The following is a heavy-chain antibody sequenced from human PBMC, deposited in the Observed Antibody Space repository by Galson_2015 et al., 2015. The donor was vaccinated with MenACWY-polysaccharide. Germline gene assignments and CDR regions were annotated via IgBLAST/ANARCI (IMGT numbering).Heavy chain of an antibody. Sequence: SLRLACTAPGFTFRCYGMHWVRQAAGKGLEWVTLIYDDGSKKEYADSVKGRFTISRDNSKDTLSLQMNSMRAEDTAVYYCARVRYSTGKSQFDYWGQGTLVTVSS. CDR3: ARVRYSTGKSQFDY. J-gene: IGHJ4*02. V-gene: IGHV3-30*12. CDR2: IYDDGSKK. D-gene: IGHD5-18*01. CDR1: GFTFRCYG.